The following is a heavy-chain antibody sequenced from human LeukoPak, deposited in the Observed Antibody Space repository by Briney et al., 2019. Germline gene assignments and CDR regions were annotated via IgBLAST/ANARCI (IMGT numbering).Heavy chain of an antibody. D-gene: IGHD6-13*01. CDR2: IRYDGSNK. Sequence: GGSLRLSCAASGFTFSSYGMHWVRQAPGKGLEWVAFIRYDGSNKYYADSVKGRFTISRDNSKNTLYLQMNSLRAEDTAVYYCAKADSSSWHRYFDYWGQGTLVTVSS. J-gene: IGHJ4*02. CDR1: GFTFSSYG. V-gene: IGHV3-30*02. CDR3: AKADSSSWHRYFDY.